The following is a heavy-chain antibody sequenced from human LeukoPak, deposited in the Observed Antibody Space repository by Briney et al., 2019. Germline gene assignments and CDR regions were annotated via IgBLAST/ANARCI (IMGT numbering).Heavy chain of an antibody. V-gene: IGHV4-4*07. Sequence: SETLSLTCTVSGASITSYHWSWIRQPAGKGLEWIGRMFYSGNTDYNPSLKSRLTMSIDTSKNQFSLKLSSVTAADTAVYYCAMKSYDSGRSFDYWGQGTLVTVSS. CDR1: GASITSYH. CDR2: MFYSGNT. D-gene: IGHD3-10*01. J-gene: IGHJ4*02. CDR3: AMKSYDSGRSFDY.